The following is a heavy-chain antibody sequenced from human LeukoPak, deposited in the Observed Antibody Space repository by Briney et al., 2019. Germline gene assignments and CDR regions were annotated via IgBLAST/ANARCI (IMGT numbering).Heavy chain of an antibody. CDR3: ASGKYFYDDSASINRASRTAPDT. CDR2: IYYSGST. Sequence: SETLSLTCTVSGYSISSGYYWSWIRPPPGKGLEWIGYIYYSGSTNYNPSLKSRVTISVDTSKNQFSLRLRSVTAADTAVYYCASGKYFYDDSASINRASRTAPDTWAQGTMVTVSS. CDR1: GYSISSGYY. V-gene: IGHV4-61*01. J-gene: IGHJ3*02. D-gene: IGHD3-3*01.